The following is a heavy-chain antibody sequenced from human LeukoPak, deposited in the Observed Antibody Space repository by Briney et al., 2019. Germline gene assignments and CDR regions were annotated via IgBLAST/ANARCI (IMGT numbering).Heavy chain of an antibody. V-gene: IGHV4-59*01. J-gene: IGHJ6*04. CDR3: ARHLRGRMVRGVALHGMDV. CDR1: GGSISSYY. CDR2: IHYSGST. Sequence: SETLSLTCTVSGGSISSYYWSWIRQPPGKGLEWIGYIHYSGSTHYNPSLRNRVTISVDTSKNQFSLKLSSVTAADTAVYYCARHLRGRMVRGVALHGMDVWGKGTTVTISS. D-gene: IGHD3-10*01.